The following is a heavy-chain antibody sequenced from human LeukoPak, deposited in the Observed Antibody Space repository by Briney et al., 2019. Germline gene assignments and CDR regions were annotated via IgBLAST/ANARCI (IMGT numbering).Heavy chain of an antibody. J-gene: IGHJ4*02. V-gene: IGHV3-30*18. CDR1: GFIFNNFG. Sequence: GGSLRLSCAASGFIFNNFGMTWVRQAPGRGLEWVAVISYDGSNKYYADSVKGRFTISRDNSKNTLYLQMNSLRAEDTAVYYCAKDSVAVAGVRYFDYWGQGTLVTVSS. D-gene: IGHD6-19*01. CDR3: AKDSVAVAGVRYFDY. CDR2: ISYDGSNK.